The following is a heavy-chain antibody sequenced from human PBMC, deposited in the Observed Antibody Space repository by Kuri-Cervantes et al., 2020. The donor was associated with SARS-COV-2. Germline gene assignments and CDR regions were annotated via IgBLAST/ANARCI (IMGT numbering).Heavy chain of an antibody. Sequence: GGCLRLSCPASGFTFSHFGMFWVRQAPGKGLEWVAFIRYDGNYKTYADAVKGRFTISRDNSKNTLYLQMDNLRAEDRAVYYCAKDLMAAAGNDYFYTDVWGTGTTVTVSS. CDR1: GFTFSHFG. CDR2: IRYDGNYK. J-gene: IGHJ6*03. V-gene: IGHV3-30*02. D-gene: IGHD6-13*01. CDR3: AKDLMAAAGNDYFYTDV.